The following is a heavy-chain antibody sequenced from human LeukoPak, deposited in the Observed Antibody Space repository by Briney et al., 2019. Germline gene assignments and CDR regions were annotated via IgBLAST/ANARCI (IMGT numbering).Heavy chain of an antibody. CDR2: IYHSGST. CDR3: ARPTSKLGSFDY. Sequence: SETLSLTCTVSGYSISSGYYWGWIRQPPGKGLEWIGSIYHSGSTYYNPSLKSRVTISVDTSKNQFSLKLSSVTAADTAVYYCARPTSKLGSFDYWGQGTLVTVSS. J-gene: IGHJ4*02. CDR1: GYSISSGYY. D-gene: IGHD2/OR15-2a*01. V-gene: IGHV4-38-2*02.